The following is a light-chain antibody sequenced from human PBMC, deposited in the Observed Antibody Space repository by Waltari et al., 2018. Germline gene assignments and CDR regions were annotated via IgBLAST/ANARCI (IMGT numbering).Light chain of an antibody. V-gene: IGLV2-14*01. CDR2: EVS. CDR3: STLTTTNSWL. Sequence: QSALTQPASVSGSPGQSITISCSGSSSDVGAYNHVSWYHQPPGKAPNPFISEVSNRLSGVSIRFAWSKAGNPGSLTFSGLQAEDEADHYCSTLTTTNSWLYGGVTKVTVL. J-gene: IGLJ3*02. CDR1: SSDVGAYNH.